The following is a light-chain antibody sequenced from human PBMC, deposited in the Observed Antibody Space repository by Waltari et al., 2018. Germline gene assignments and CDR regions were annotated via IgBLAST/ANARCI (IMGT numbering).Light chain of an antibody. V-gene: IGLV2-11*01. Sequence: QSALTQPRSVSGSPGQSVTISCTGTGSDVGDFNSVSWYQQHPGKAPKLVFFDVPKRPAGVPDRFSGSKSGASASLTVSGLQAEDEADYYCCSYAGIWVFGGGTKLTVL. J-gene: IGLJ3*02. CDR2: DVP. CDR3: CSYAGIWV. CDR1: GSDVGDFNS.